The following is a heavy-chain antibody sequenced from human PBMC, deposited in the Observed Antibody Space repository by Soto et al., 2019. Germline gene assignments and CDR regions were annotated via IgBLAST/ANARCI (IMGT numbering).Heavy chain of an antibody. J-gene: IGHJ4*02. Sequence: GGSLRLSCAASGFSVSGLFMWWVREAPGRGLEWVSVIYTDDTTHYADAVKGRFTISRDKSKNTLYLQMNSLRADDTAVYYCARDFNWALDWWGQGTLVTVSS. CDR3: ARDFNWALDW. CDR1: GFSVSGLF. V-gene: IGHV3-66*01. D-gene: IGHD7-27*01. CDR2: IYTDDTT.